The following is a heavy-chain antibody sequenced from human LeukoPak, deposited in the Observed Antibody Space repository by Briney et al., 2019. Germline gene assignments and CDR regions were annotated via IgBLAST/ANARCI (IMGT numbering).Heavy chain of an antibody. J-gene: IGHJ4*02. CDR1: GGSITSGDYR. CDR3: ARQFDY. CDR2: FYNRGSP. Sequence: SETLSLTCSVSGGSITSGDYRWGWNRQSPGKGLEWIGSFYNRGSPYYNPSLKSRVTISLDTSKNQFSLKLTSVTAADTAIYYCARQFDYWGPGALVTVSS. V-gene: IGHV4-39*01.